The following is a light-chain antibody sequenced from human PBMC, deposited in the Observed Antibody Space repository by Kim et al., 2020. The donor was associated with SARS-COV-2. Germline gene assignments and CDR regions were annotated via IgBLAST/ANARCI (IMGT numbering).Light chain of an antibody. CDR1: ESISNW. CDR3: HQYYGYINS. Sequence: DIQMTQSPSTLSASVGDSVTITCRASESISNWLAWYQQKPGQAPKLLIYAASSLETGVPSRFSGSGSGEEFSLTIGSLQPDDVATYYCHQYYGYINSFGQGTKLEI. CDR2: AAS. V-gene: IGKV1-5*01. J-gene: IGKJ2*03.